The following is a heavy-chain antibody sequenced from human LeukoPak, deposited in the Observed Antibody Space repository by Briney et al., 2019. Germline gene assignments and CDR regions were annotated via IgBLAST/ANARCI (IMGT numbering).Heavy chain of an antibody. V-gene: IGHV3-20*04. D-gene: IGHD2-2*01. J-gene: IGHJ2*01. CDR1: GFTFSNAW. CDR3: ARAPDIVVVPAALRDWYFDL. Sequence: GGSLRLSCAASGFTFSNAWMSWVRQAPGKGLEWVSGISWNSGSIGYADSVKGRFTISRDNAKNSLYLQMNSLRAEDTAVYYCARAPDIVVVPAALRDWYFDLWGRGTLVTVSS. CDR2: ISWNSGSI.